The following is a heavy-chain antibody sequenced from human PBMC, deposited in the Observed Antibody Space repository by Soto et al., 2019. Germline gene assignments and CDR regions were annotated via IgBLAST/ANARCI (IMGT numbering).Heavy chain of an antibody. CDR1: GGSISSGDYY. CDR3: ARQVVSSNSVGFDP. Sequence: SETLSLTCTVSGGSISSGDYYWNWIRQPPGKGLEWIGYIYYSGSTYYNPSLKSRVTISVDTSKNQFSLKLSSVTAADTAVYYCARQVVSSNSVGFDPWGPGTLVTVSS. V-gene: IGHV4-30-4*01. D-gene: IGHD3-16*01. CDR2: IYYSGST. J-gene: IGHJ5*02.